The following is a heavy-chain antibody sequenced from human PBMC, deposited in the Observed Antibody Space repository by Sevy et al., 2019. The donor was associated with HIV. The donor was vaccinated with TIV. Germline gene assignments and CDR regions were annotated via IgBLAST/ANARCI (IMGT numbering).Heavy chain of an antibody. V-gene: IGHV3-11*01. Sequence: GGSLRLSCAASGFTFSDYYMRWIRQAPGKGLEWVSYISSSGSTIYYADSVKGRFTISRDNAKNSLYLQMNSLRAEDTAVYYCARTTYYDFWSGYSPFDYWGQGTLVTVSS. D-gene: IGHD3-3*01. CDR2: ISSSGSTI. CDR3: ARTTYYDFWSGYSPFDY. CDR1: GFTFSDYY. J-gene: IGHJ4*02.